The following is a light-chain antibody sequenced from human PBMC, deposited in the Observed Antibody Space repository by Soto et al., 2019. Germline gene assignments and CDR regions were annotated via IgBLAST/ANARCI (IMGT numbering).Light chain of an antibody. Sequence: EVVLTQSPATLSLSPGQRATLSCKASQNVSIYLAWYQQKLGQVPRLLIYDATNRAAGIPPRFSGSGSGTDFTLTISSLEPEDFAVYYCQQRYSWPPLTFGGGTKVEI. V-gene: IGKV3-11*01. J-gene: IGKJ4*01. CDR2: DAT. CDR3: QQRYSWPPLT. CDR1: QNVSIY.